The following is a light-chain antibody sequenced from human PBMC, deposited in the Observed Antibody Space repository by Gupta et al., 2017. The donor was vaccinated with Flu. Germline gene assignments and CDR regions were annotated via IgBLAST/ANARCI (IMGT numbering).Light chain of an antibody. J-gene: IGLJ1*01. V-gene: IGLV1-47*01. CDR1: RSNIRTNS. Sequence: RVTISCSGSRSNIRTNSVFWYQHLPGTAPKLLIYRNEQRPSGVPDRFSGSKSGTSASLAISGLRSEDEADFYCAAWDDSLGGYVFGTGTKVTVL. CDR3: AAWDDSLGGYV. CDR2: RNE.